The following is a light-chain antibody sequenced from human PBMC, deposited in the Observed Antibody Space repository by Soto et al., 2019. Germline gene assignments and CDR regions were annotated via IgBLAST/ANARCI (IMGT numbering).Light chain of an antibody. J-gene: IGKJ4*01. CDR3: HQCSKWPPELT. Sequence: EIVLTQSPATLSLSPGDRATITCRASQSVSNYIAWYQQKPGQAPRLLIYAASTRATGVPARFSGSGSVTTFTLTISSLEPDDFAVYYCHQCSKWPPELTFGGGTSVEIK. CDR2: AAS. V-gene: IGKV3-11*01. CDR1: QSVSNY.